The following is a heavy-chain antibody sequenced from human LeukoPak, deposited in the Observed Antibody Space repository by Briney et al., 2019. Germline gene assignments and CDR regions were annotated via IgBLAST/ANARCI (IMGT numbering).Heavy chain of an antibody. CDR1: GGSFSGYY. CDR3: ARAGGWFDAFDI. CDR2: IYYSGST. J-gene: IGHJ3*02. V-gene: IGHV4-59*01. D-gene: IGHD3-10*01. Sequence: SETLSLTCAVYGGSFSGYYWSWIRQPPGKGLEWIGYIYYSGSTNYNPSLKSRVTISVDTSKNQFSLKLSSVTAADTAVYYCARAGGWFDAFDIWGQGTMVTVSS.